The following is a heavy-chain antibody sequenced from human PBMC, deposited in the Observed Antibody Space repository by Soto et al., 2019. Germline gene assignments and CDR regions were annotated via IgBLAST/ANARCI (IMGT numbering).Heavy chain of an antibody. J-gene: IGHJ5*02. CDR2: ISYDGSNK. Sequence: GGSLRLSCAASGFTFSSYGMHWVRQAPGKGLGWVAVISYDGSNKYYADSVKGRFTISRDNSKNTLYLQMNSLRAEDTAVYYCAKDKAAAGSGWFDPWGQGTLVTVSS. D-gene: IGHD6-13*01. CDR1: GFTFSSYG. V-gene: IGHV3-30*18. CDR3: AKDKAAAGSGWFDP.